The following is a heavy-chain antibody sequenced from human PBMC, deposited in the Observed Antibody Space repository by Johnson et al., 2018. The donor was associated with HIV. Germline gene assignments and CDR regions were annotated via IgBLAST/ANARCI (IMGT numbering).Heavy chain of an antibody. D-gene: IGHD2-2*01. CDR1: GFTVSNIY. CDR2: IHSGGRT. CDR3: ARAPLGYCSSSSCITDAFDV. Sequence: VQLVESGGGLVQPGGSLRLSCAASGFTVSNIYLSWVRQAPGKGLAWVSVIHSGGRTDYADSSKVRFTLSIDTSKNTLYLQMNSLRAEGTAVYYWARAPLGYCSSSSCITDAFDVWGQGTMVTVSS. J-gene: IGHJ3*01. V-gene: IGHV3-66*01.